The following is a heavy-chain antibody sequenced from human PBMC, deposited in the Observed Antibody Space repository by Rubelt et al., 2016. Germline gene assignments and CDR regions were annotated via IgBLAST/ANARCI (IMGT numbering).Heavy chain of an antibody. D-gene: IGHD1/OR15-1a*01. CDR1: GGSITNYY. V-gene: IGHV4-59*01. J-gene: IGHJ6*03. CDR2: IYYAGNT. Sequence: QVQLQESGPGLVKPSETLSLTCTVAGGSITNYYGTWIRQPPGKGLEWIGYIYYAGNTNYHPSLKSRVTVSLGASKSQVSPNLISVTAADTAVYYCARTAKQYYSYYYMDVWGKGTTVTVSS. CDR3: ARTAKQYYSYYYMDV.